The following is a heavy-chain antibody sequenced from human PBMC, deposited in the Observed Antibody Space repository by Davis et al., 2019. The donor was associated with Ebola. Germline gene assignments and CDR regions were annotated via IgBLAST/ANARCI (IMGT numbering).Heavy chain of an antibody. CDR2: IIPIFATA. J-gene: IGHJ5*02. CDR1: GGTFSSYA. V-gene: IGHV1-69*01. CDR3: ARDSPGEYEPAGFDP. D-gene: IGHD2-2*01. Sequence: PGGSLRLSCSASGGTFSSYAISWVRQATGQGLEWMGGIIPIFATANYAQKFQGRVTITADESTRTAYMELSSLRSEDTAVYYCARDSPGEYEPAGFDPWGQGTLVTVSS.